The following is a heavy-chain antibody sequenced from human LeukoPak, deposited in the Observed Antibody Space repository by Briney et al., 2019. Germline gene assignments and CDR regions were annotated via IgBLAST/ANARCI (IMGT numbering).Heavy chain of an antibody. Sequence: ASVKVSCKASGYTFTGYYMHWVRQAPGQGLEWMGWINPNSGGTNYAQKFQGRVTMTRDTSISTAYMELSRLRSDDTAVYYCAKGSGSYYNYYYYYMDVWGKGTTVTISS. V-gene: IGHV1-2*02. CDR1: GYTFTGYY. J-gene: IGHJ6*03. D-gene: IGHD3-10*01. CDR2: INPNSGGT. CDR3: AKGSGSYYNYYYYYMDV.